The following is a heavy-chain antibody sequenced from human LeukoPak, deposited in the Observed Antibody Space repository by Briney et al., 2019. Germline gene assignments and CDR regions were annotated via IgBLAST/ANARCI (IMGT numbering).Heavy chain of an antibody. J-gene: IGHJ4*02. CDR2: ISGSGTTI. Sequence: GGSLRLSCAASGFTFSSYEMNWVRQAPGKGLGWLSYISGSGTTIYYADSLKGRFTISRDNAKNSLYLQMNSLRAEDTAVYYCARDTGYRRFDSWGQGALVTVSS. CDR3: ARDTGYRRFDS. CDR1: GFTFSSYE. D-gene: IGHD5-12*01. V-gene: IGHV3-48*03.